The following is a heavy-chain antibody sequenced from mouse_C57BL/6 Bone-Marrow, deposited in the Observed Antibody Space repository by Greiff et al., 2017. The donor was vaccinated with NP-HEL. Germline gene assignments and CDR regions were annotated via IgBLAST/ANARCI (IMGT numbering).Heavy chain of an antibody. Sequence: EVQRVESGAELVRPGASVKLSCTASGFNIKDDYMHWVKQRPEQGLEWIGWIDPENGDTEYASKFQGKATITADTSSNTAYLQLSSLTSEDTAVYYCTSGSSPFAYWGQGTLVTVSA. CDR3: TSGSSPFAY. J-gene: IGHJ3*01. D-gene: IGHD1-1*01. CDR2: IDPENGDT. V-gene: IGHV14-4*01. CDR1: GFNIKDDY.